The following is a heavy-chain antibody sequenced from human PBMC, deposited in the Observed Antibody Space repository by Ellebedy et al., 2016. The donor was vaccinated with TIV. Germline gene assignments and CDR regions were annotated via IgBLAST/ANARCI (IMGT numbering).Heavy chain of an antibody. CDR3: GRDLSGGADF. CDR1: GFTFSGYA. D-gene: IGHD1-26*01. CDR2: ITYNGATT. Sequence: GGSLRLSCSASGFTFSGYAMHWVRQSPGKGLEYVSTITYNGATTYYADSVKGRFTISRANSNNTLYLQMNTLRAEDTAVYYCGRDLSGGADFWGQGTLVTVAS. V-gene: IGHV3-64*04. J-gene: IGHJ4*02.